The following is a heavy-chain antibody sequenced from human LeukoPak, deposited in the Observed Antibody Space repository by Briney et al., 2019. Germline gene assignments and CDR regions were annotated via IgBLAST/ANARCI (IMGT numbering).Heavy chain of an antibody. CDR3: AREFSDDSSGYRYYFDY. D-gene: IGHD3-22*01. V-gene: IGHV4-4*07. CDR1: GGSISSYY. J-gene: IGHJ4*02. CDR2: IYTSGST. Sequence: PSETLSLTCTVSGGSISSYYWSWIRQPAGKGLEWIGRIYTSGSTNYNPSLKSRVTMSVDTSKNQFSLKRSSVTAADTAVYYCAREFSDDSSGYRYYFDYWGQGTLVTVSS.